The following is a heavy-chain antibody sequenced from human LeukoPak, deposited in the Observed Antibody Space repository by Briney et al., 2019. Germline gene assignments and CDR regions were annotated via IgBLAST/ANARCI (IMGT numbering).Heavy chain of an antibody. CDR2: ISGSGGST. D-gene: IGHD3-10*01. J-gene: IGHJ4*02. CDR3: AKSMVRGVIITFDY. Sequence: GGSLRLSCAASGFTFSSYAMSWVRQAPGKGLEWVSAISGSGGSTYYADSVKGRFTIPRDNSKNTLYLQMNSLRAEDTAVYYCAKSMVRGVIITFDYWGQGTLVTVSS. V-gene: IGHV3-23*01. CDR1: GFTFSSYA.